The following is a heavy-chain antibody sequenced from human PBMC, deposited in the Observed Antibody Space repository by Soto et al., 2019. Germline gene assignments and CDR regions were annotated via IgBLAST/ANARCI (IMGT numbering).Heavy chain of an antibody. J-gene: IGHJ6*02. CDR1: GGTFSSYA. CDR2: IIPISDTT. Sequence: VQLVQSGAEVKKPGSSVKVSCKASGGTFSSYAISWVRQAPGQGLEWMGGIIPISDTTNYAQKFQGRVTITADESTSTAYMVLSSLRSEDTAMYYCARSQGSSTSLEIYYYYYYGMDVWSQGTTVTVSS. V-gene: IGHV1-69*01. CDR3: ARSQGSSTSLEIYYYYYYGMDV. D-gene: IGHD2-2*01.